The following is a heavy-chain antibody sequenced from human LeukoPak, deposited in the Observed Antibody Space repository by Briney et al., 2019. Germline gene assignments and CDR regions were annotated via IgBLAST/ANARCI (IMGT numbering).Heavy chain of an antibody. V-gene: IGHV3-30*18. J-gene: IGHJ4*02. CDR3: AKDWSQYQYYFDY. D-gene: IGHD2-2*01. CDR2: ISYDGSNK. Sequence: PGGSLRLSCVASGFTFSGHGMHWVRQAPGKGLEWVAVISYDGSNKYYADSVKGRFTISRDNSKNTLYLQMNSLRAEDTAVYYCAKDWSQYQYYFDYWGQGTLVTVSS. CDR1: GFTFSGHG.